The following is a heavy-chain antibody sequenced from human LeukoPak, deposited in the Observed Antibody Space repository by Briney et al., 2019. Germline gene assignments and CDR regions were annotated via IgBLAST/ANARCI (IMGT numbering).Heavy chain of an antibody. V-gene: IGHV3-21*01. CDR1: GFTFSSYS. CDR3: ARTSRDSSGYYFNY. CDR2: ISSSSSYI. D-gene: IGHD3-22*01. Sequence: GGSLRLSCAASGFTFSSYSMNWVRQAPGKGLEWVSSISSSSSYIYYADSVKGRFTISRDNAKNTLYLQMNSLRAEDTAVYYCARTSRDSSGYYFNYWGQGALVTVSS. J-gene: IGHJ4*02.